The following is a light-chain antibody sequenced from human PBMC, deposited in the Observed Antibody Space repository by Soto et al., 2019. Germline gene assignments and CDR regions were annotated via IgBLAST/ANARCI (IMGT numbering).Light chain of an antibody. CDR1: QSISSW. J-gene: IGKJ1*01. CDR3: QQYSTYSGA. CDR2: DAS. V-gene: IGKV1-5*01. Sequence: DIQMTQSPSTLSASVGDRITITCRASQSISSWLAWYQQKPVKAPKVLIYDASRLESGVPSRFSGSASGTEFTLTISSLQPDDFATYYCQQYSTYSGAFGQGTHVEIK.